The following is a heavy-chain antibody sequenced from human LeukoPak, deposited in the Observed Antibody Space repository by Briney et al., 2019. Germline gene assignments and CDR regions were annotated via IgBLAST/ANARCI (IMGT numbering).Heavy chain of an antibody. J-gene: IGHJ4*02. CDR1: GFTFSSYG. CDR3: ARVASLDAIQHSVWGSYFDY. V-gene: IGHV3-7*01. CDR2: IKQDGSEK. Sequence: PGGSLRLSCAASGFTFSSYGMSWVRQAPGKGLEWVANIKQDGSEKYYVDSVKGQFTNSKGNAKNSLDLQMNSQRAEDTAVYYCARVASLDAIQHSVWGSYFDYWGQGTLVTVSS. D-gene: IGHD3-16*01.